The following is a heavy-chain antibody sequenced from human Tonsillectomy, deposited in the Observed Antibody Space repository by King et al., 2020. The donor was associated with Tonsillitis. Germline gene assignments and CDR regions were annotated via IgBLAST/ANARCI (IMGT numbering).Heavy chain of an antibody. Sequence: VQSGAEVKKPGASVKVSCTASGYTFINYGINWVRQAPGQGLEWMGWIIAYNGNTNYAQNFQGRVTMTTDTSTSTAYMELRSLRSDDTAVYYCARGRYGSGSYRSDYWGQGTLVTVSS. D-gene: IGHD3-10*01. J-gene: IGHJ4*02. CDR3: ARGRYGSGSYRSDY. V-gene: IGHV1-18*01. CDR1: GYTFINYG. CDR2: IIAYNGNT.